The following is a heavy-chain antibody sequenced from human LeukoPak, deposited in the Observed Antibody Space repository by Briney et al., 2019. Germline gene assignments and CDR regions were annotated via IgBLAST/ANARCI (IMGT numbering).Heavy chain of an antibody. CDR3: AKDFSPRYSSGWTSFDY. Sequence: ASVKVSCKASRYTFTNYGISWVRQAPGQGLQWMGWISAYNGNTNFAQKFQGRVTVITEKSTSTAYMEMRSLRSDDTAVYYCAKDFSPRYSSGWTSFDYGGQGTLVTVSS. CDR1: RYTFTNYG. CDR2: ISAYNGNT. V-gene: IGHV1-18*01. D-gene: IGHD6-19*01. J-gene: IGHJ4*02.